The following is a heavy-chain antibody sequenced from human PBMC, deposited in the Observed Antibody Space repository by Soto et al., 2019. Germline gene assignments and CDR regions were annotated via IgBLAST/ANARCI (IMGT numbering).Heavy chain of an antibody. CDR2: ISSSSSYI. CDR1: GFTFSSYS. D-gene: IGHD3-22*01. Sequence: PGGSLRLSCAASGFTFSSYSMNWVRQAPGKGLEWVSSISSSSSYIYYADSVKGRFTISRDNAKNSLYLQMNSLRAEDTAVYYCARGVPNYYDSSGTDYWGQGTLVTVSS. J-gene: IGHJ4*02. V-gene: IGHV3-21*01. CDR3: ARGVPNYYDSSGTDY.